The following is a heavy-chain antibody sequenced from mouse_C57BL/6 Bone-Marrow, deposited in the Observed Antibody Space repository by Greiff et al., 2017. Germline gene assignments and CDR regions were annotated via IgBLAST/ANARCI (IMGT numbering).Heavy chain of an antibody. CDR1: GFTFRSYT. J-gene: IGHJ1*03. CDR3: SRQVTTVLATKYFDV. CDR2: ISGGGGNT. Sequence: DVHLVESGGGLVKPGGSLKLSCAASGFTFRSYTMSWVRQTPEKRLQWVAAISGGGGNTYYPDSVKGRFTISRDNDKNILYLQMSSLRSEDTALYYCSRQVTTVLATKYFDVWGTGTTVTVSS. D-gene: IGHD1-1*01. V-gene: IGHV5-9*01.